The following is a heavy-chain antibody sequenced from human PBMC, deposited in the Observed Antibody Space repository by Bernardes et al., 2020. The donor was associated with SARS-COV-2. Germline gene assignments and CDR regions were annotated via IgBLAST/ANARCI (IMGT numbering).Heavy chain of an antibody. J-gene: IGHJ6*02. D-gene: IGHD5-12*01. CDR1: GGTFSRYA. V-gene: IGHV1-69*04. CDR3: ARDQWGGYAQTYYYYYGMDV. CDR2: IIPILGIA. Sequence: SVKVSCKASGGTFSRYAISWVRQAPGQGLEWMGRIIPILGIANYAQKFQGRVTITADKSTSTAYMELSSLRSEDTAVYYCARDQWGGYAQTYYYYYGMDVWGQGTTVTVSS.